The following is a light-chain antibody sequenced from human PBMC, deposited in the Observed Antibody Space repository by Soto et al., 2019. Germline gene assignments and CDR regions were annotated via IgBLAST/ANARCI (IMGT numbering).Light chain of an antibody. CDR3: NRPGT. CDR1: QSISSW. J-gene: IGKJ1*01. CDR2: DAS. Sequence: DIPMNQSPSTLSASVGDRVTISCRASQSISSWLDWDQQKPGKAPKLLIYDASRLESGVPSRVSGSGSRTEFTLTKTELQPDYCSTYYGNRPGTFGQGTKVEIK. V-gene: IGKV1-5*01.